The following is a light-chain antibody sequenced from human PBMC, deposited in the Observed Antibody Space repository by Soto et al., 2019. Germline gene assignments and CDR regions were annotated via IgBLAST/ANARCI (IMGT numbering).Light chain of an antibody. Sequence: DIRMTQSQSSLSASVGDRVTSACRASQGISNYIAWYQQKPGKAPKLLIYAASTLQSGVPSRFSGSGSGTDFTLTISSLQPEDVATYSCQKYNSVPLFGPGTKVDIK. CDR1: QGISNY. V-gene: IGKV1-27*01. CDR2: AAS. J-gene: IGKJ3*01. CDR3: QKYNSVPL.